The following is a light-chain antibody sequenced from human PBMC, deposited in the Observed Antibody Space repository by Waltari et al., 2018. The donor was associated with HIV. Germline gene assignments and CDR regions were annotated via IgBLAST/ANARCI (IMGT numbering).Light chain of an antibody. CDR2: END. J-gene: IGLJ2*01. CDR3: ATWDTSLQSLL. Sequence: QSFLTQPPSMSAAPGQSVSISCSGTSSNIGNNYVSWYLQFPGTAPRLIIFENDQRATWVPDRFVATKSGTSATLGISRLLTGDEASYYCATWDTSLQSLLFGGGTKLT. V-gene: IGLV1-51*02. CDR1: SSNIGNNY.